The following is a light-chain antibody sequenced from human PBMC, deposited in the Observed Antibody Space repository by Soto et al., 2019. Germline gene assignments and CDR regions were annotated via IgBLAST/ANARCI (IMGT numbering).Light chain of an antibody. CDR1: QDVRNR. CDR3: QHYNSYSEA. Sequence: ASQVTQSPTSLSASVGDRVTITCRTSQDVRNRLGWYQQKPGKAPKLLIYGASSLQGGVSSRFSGSGFGTDFTLTISSLQPDDFATYYCQHYNSYSEAFGQGTKV. CDR2: GAS. V-gene: IGKV1-6*01. J-gene: IGKJ1*01.